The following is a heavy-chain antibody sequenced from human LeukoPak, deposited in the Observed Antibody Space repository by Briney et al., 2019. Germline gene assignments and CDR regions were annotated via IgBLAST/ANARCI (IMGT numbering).Heavy chain of an antibody. Sequence: PGGSLRLSCVASGFTFTSYAMSWVRQAPGKGLEWVSGISGGGGSTYYADSVKGRFTISRDNSKNTLYLQMDSLRAEDTALYYCAKGSGINHYHWIDPWGQGTLVTVSS. V-gene: IGHV3-23*01. CDR2: ISGGGGST. J-gene: IGHJ5*02. CDR3: AKGSGINHYHWIDP. CDR1: GFTFTSYA. D-gene: IGHD1-14*01.